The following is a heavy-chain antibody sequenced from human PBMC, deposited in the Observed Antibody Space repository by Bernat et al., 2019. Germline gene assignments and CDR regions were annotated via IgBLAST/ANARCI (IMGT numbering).Heavy chain of an antibody. J-gene: IGHJ6*04. CDR2: ISAYNGNI. Sequence: QAQLVQSGAEVKKPGASVKVSCKASGYTFSNSGISWVRQAPGQGLEWVGWISAYNGNINYAQKFQGRVTMTTDTSTSTAYMELRSLRSDDTAVYYCARDSDRSGGMMVIYYYGMAGWGKGTTVTVSS. CDR1: GYTFSNSG. CDR3: ARDSDRSGGMMVIYYYGMAG. D-gene: IGHD3-22*01. V-gene: IGHV1-18*01.